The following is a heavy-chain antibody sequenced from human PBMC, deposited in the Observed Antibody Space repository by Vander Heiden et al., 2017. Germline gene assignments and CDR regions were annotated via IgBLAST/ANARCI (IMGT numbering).Heavy chain of an antibody. D-gene: IGHD5-18*01. J-gene: IGHJ4*02. Sequence: QVQLVQSGAEVKNPGASVKVSCKASGYTFTSYGISWVRQAPGQGLEWMGWISAYNGNTNYAQKLQARVTMTTYTSTSTAYMELRSLRSDDTAVYYCARDGRGYNYGDNERDRRVWVDYWGQGTLVTVSS. CDR1: GYTFTSYG. CDR2: ISAYNGNT. CDR3: ARDGRGYNYGDNERDRRVWVDY. V-gene: IGHV1-18*01.